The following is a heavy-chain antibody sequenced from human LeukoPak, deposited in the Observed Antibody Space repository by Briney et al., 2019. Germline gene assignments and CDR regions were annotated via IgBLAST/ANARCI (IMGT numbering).Heavy chain of an antibody. V-gene: IGHV3-7*03. J-gene: IGHJ4*02. Sequence: GSLRLSCVASGFTFSNSWMYWVRQAPGKGLEGVANIKKDGSGESYGDSVKGRFTISRDNAESSLYLQMNNLRAEDTAVYFCAAGDTLEFWGQGTLVTVSS. D-gene: IGHD2-21*01. CDR2: IKKDGSGE. CDR1: GFTFSNSW. CDR3: AAGDTLEF.